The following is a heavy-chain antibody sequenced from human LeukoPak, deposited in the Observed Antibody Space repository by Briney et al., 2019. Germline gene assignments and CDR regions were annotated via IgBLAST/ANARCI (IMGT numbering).Heavy chain of an antibody. CDR1: GGSFSGYY. D-gene: IGHD3-3*01. CDR2: INHSGST. Sequence: SETLSLTCAVYGGSFSGYYWSWIRQPPGKGLEWIGEINHSGSTNYNPSLKSRVTISVDTSKNQFSLKLSSVTAADTAVYYCARRRRGESRTNLDYWGQGTLVTVSS. V-gene: IGHV4-34*01. CDR3: ARRRRGESRTNLDY. J-gene: IGHJ4*02.